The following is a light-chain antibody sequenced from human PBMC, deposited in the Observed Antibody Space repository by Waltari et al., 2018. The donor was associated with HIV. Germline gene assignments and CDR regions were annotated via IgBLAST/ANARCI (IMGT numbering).Light chain of an antibody. CDR3: AAWDSSLSAWV. CDR2: RNN. Sequence: QAGLTQPPSVSKGLRQTATLTCTGNSNNVDNQGAAWLQQHQDHPPKLLSDRNNNRPSGVSDGLSASSAGSTASRTITCRQPEDEADYYCAAWDSSLSAWVFGGGTKLTVL. CDR1: SNNVDNQG. V-gene: IGLV10-54*01. J-gene: IGLJ3*02.